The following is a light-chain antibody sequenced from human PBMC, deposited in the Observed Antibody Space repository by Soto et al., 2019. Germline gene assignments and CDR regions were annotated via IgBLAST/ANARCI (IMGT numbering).Light chain of an antibody. J-gene: IGLJ2*01. V-gene: IGLV2-14*03. CDR1: SSDIGAYNY. CDR2: DVT. Sequence: QSALTQPASVSGSPGQSITISCSGTSSDIGAYNYVSWYQQHPDKAPKLIIFDVTNRSSGVSGRFSGSKSANTASLTISGLQFEDEADYYCSSYTVSSAPVIFGGGTKLTVL. CDR3: SSYTVSSAPVI.